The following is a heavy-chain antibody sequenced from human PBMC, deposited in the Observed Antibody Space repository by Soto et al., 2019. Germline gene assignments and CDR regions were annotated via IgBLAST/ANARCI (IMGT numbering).Heavy chain of an antibody. CDR3: ARVFGQQLAPGWFDP. CDR2: IIPIFGTA. Sequence: SVKVSCKASGGTFSSYAISWVRQAPGQGLEWMGGIIPIFGTANYAQKFQGRVTITADESTSTAYMELSSLRSGDTAVYYCARVFGQQLAPGWFDPWGPGTLVTVSS. V-gene: IGHV1-69*13. CDR1: GGTFSSYA. D-gene: IGHD6-13*01. J-gene: IGHJ5*02.